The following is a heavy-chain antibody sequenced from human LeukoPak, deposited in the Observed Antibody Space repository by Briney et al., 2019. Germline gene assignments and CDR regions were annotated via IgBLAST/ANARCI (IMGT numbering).Heavy chain of an antibody. V-gene: IGHV3-74*01. Sequence: GGSLRLSCAASGFTFSSYWMHWVRQAPGKGLAWVSHIHSDGRSTTYADSVKGRFTTSRDNARNTLYLQMNSLRAEDTAVYYCVRDDNGGPSGIDFWGQGTLVTVSS. CDR2: IHSDGRST. CDR3: VRDDNGGPSGIDF. CDR1: GFTFSSYW. J-gene: IGHJ4*02. D-gene: IGHD3-10*01.